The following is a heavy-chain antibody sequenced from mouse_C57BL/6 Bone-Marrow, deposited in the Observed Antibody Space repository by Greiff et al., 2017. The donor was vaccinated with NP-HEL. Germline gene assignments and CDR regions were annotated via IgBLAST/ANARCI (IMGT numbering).Heavy chain of an antibody. CDR1: GFTFSDYY. Sequence: DVHLVESGGGLVQPGGSLKLSCAASGFTFSDYYMYWVRQTPEKRLEWVAYISNGGGSTYYPDTVKGRFTISIDNAKNTLYLQMSRLRSEDTAMYYCANYYGSSPFAYWGQGTLVTVSA. V-gene: IGHV5-12*01. CDR3: ANYYGSSPFAY. J-gene: IGHJ3*01. CDR2: ISNGGGST. D-gene: IGHD1-1*01.